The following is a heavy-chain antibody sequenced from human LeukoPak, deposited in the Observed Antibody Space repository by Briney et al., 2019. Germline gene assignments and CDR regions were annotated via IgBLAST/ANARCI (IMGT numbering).Heavy chain of an antibody. V-gene: IGHV3-23*01. CDR2: ISSCGGST. D-gene: IGHD4-17*01. Sequence: PGGSLRLSCAASGFTFSRYAMSWVRQAPGKGLEWVSVISSCGGSTYYADSVNGRCTISRENSKNTLYPQTNSLGAADPAVDYCAKEIYGASTGGRFQHWGQGTLVTVSS. CDR3: AKEIYGASTGGRFQH. CDR1: GFTFSRYA. J-gene: IGHJ1*01.